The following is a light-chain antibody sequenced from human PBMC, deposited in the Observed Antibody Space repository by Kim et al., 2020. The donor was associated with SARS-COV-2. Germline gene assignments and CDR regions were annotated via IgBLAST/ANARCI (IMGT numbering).Light chain of an antibody. Sequence: EIVLTQSPGTLSLSPGERATLSCRTSQSVCSHCLSWYQQRPGQPPSLIIHSGSTTATGIPDRFSGSWSGTDFTLTISRLEPEDFAVYYCQQYAVAPPYTSGQETKR. V-gene: IGKV3-20*01. CDR2: SGS. CDR1: QSVCSHC. CDR3: QQYAVAPPYT. J-gene: IGKJ2*01.